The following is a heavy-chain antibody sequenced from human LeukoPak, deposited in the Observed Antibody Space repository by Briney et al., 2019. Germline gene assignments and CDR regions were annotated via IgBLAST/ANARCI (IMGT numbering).Heavy chain of an antibody. V-gene: IGHV4-4*07. D-gene: IGHD6-19*01. CDR2: IYTSGST. CDR3: ARGVRYSSGWNNWFDP. CDR1: RDSLSSSY. J-gene: IGHJ5*02. Sequence: SETLSLTCTLSRDSLSSSYWSWIRHPAGKGLGWIGRIYTSGSTNYNPSLKSRVIMSLDMSENQFSLKLSSVTAADTAIYYCARGVRYSSGWNNWFDPWGQGTLVTVSS.